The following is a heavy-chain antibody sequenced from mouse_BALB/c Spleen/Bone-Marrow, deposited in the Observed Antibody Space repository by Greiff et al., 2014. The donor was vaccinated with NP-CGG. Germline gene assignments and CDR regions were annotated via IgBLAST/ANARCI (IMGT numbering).Heavy chain of an antibody. J-gene: IGHJ1*01. CDR3: ARDRNNDIHWYLDV. V-gene: IGHV7-3*02. CDR2: IRNKAKGYTT. CDR1: GFTFSDYY. Sequence: EVMLVESGGGLVQPGGSLRLSCATSGFTFSDYYMSWVRQPPGKALEWLGFIRNKAKGYTTEYIPSVKGRFTISRDNSQSMLYLQMSTLRAEDSATYYCARDRNNDIHWYLDVWGAGTTVTVSS. D-gene: IGHD2-12*01.